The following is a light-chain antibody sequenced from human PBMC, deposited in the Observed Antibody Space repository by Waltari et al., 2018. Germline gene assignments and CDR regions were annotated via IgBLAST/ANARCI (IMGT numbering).Light chain of an antibody. Sequence: DIQMTQSPSSLSASVGDRVTITCRTSQTISNNLNWYQQKPGEAPKLLIYGASNLQSGVSSRFSGSGSGTDFTLTISRLQPEDFATYYCQHTLAFGPGTKVDIK. CDR3: QHTLA. CDR1: QTISNN. CDR2: GAS. J-gene: IGKJ3*01. V-gene: IGKV1-39*01.